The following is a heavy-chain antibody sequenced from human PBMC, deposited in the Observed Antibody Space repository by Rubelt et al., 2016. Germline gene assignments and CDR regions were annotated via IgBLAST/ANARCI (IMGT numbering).Heavy chain of an antibody. J-gene: IGHJ6*03. CDR3: ARGRVGNYYMDV. CDR2: FFYGRGT. D-gene: IGHD5-24*01. Sequence: QVQLQQWGAGLLEPSETLSLTCTVSGGSLSSTSDYWGWIRQPPGKGLEWIGVFFYGRGTYYNPSLKGRVTISADTSRNQFSRRWSSVIAADTAVYSCARGRVGNYYMDVWGKGATVTVSS. CDR1: GGSLSSTSDY. V-gene: IGHV4-39*01.